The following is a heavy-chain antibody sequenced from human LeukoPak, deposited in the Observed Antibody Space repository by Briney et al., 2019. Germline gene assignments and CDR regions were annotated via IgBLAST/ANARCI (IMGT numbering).Heavy chain of an antibody. CDR1: GDSISSGDYY. CDR2: ISSSGST. CDR3: ARTTEDCNSASCYQYCFDP. V-gene: IGHV4-61*02. Sequence: TSSETLSLTCTVSGDSISSGDYYWSWIRQPAGKGLEWIGRISSSGSTNYNPSLKSRVTISVDTSKNQFSLKLSSVTAADTAVYYCARTTEDCNSASCYQYCFDPWGQGTLLTVSS. J-gene: IGHJ5*02. D-gene: IGHD2-2*01.